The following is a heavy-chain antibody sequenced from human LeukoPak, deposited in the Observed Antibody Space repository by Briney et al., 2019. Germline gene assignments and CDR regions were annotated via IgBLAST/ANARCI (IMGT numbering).Heavy chain of an antibody. J-gene: IGHJ4*02. CDR2: ISGSGGST. CDR1: GFTFSSYA. CDR3: AKDLGPYGSGSYYYDY. D-gene: IGHD3-10*01. Sequence: PGGSLRLSCAASGFTFSSYAMSWVRQAPGKGLEWVSAISGSGGSTYYADSVKGRFTISRDNSKNTLYLQMNSLRAEDTAVYYCAKDLGPYGSGSYYYDYWGQGTLVTVSS. V-gene: IGHV3-23*01.